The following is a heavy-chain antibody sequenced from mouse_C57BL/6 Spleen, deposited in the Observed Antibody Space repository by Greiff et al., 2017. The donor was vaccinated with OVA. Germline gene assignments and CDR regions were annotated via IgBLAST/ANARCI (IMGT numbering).Heavy chain of an antibody. J-gene: IGHJ3*01. Sequence: DVHLVQSGGDLVKPGGSLKLSCAASGFTFSSYGMSWVRQSPDKRLEWVATISSGGSYTYYPDSLKGRFTISRDNAKNTLYLQMSSLKSEDTAMYYYASLRTTPVAEGFAYWGQGTMVTVSA. V-gene: IGHV5-6*01. D-gene: IGHD1-1*01. CDR2: ISSGGSYT. CDR3: ASLRTTPVAEGFAY. CDR1: GFTFSSYG.